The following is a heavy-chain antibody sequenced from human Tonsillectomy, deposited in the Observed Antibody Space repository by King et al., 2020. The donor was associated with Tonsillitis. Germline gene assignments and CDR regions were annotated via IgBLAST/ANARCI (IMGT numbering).Heavy chain of an antibody. CDR1: GDSVSSNSAA. V-gene: IGHV6-1*01. CDR3: ATDPGYSSDWYVFGV. J-gene: IGHJ3*01. CDR2: TYYRSKWDN. Sequence: VQLQQSGPGLVKPSQTLSLTCAISGDSVSSNSAAWNWIRQSPSRGLEWLGRTYYRSKWDNDYALFVKSRITINQDTAKNQFSLQLNSVTPEDTAVDYCATDPGYSSDWYVFGVWGQGTMVTVSS. D-gene: IGHD6-19*01.